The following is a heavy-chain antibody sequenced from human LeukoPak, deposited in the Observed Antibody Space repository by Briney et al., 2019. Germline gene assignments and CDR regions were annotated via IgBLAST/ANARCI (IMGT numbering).Heavy chain of an antibody. CDR2: IIPVLGVS. CDR1: GGSFSTYV. D-gene: IGHD6-19*01. V-gene: IGHV1-69*04. J-gene: IGHJ4*02. Sequence: SVKVSCKASGGSFSTYVITWVRQAPGQGLEWMGRIIPVLGVSNFAQKFQDRVAITADKSTNTAHMELSRLESGDTAVYYCARAFGTDNSALGWYWGQGTLVTVSS. CDR3: ARAFGTDNSALGWY.